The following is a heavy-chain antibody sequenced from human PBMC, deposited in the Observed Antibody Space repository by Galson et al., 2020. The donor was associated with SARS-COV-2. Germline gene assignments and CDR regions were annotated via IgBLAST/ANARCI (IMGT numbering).Heavy chain of an antibody. CDR2: ISYDGSNK. CDR3: ARGPNYYYMYV. CDR1: GFTFSRYG. Sequence: GGSLRLSCAASGFTFSRYGMHWVRQAPGKGLEWVAVISYDGSNKYYTDSVKGRFTISRDNSKSTLFLQMNSLRAEDTAVYYCARGPNYYYMYVWGKGTTVTVSS. V-gene: IGHV3-30*03. J-gene: IGHJ6*03.